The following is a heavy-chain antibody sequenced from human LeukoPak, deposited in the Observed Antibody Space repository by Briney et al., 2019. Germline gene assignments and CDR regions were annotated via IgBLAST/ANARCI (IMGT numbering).Heavy chain of an antibody. CDR1: GGSISSDGGYY. CDR3: ARWGHFDTSGCFVVDY. V-gene: IGHV4-61*03. CDR2: IHYSGST. D-gene: IGHD6-19*01. J-gene: IGHJ4*02. Sequence: PSGTLSLTCTVSGGSISSDGGYYWNWIRQSPGKGLEWIGHIHYSGSTHYNPSLQSRVSISIDTSKNHFSLKLRSVTAVDTAVYYCARWGHFDTSGCFVVDYWGQGTLVTVSS.